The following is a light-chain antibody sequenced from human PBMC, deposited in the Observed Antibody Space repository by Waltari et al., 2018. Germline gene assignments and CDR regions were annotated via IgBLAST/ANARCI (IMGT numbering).Light chain of an antibody. CDR2: FGS. CDR1: QSLLHSNGYNY. J-gene: IGKJ1*01. Sequence: DIVMTQSPVSLPVTPGEPASISCRSSQSLLHSNGYNYLDWYVQKPGQSPQVVISFGSYRASGVPDRFTGGGSGTDCTLKISRVEADDVGIYYCMQALQTPRTFGQGTRVEIK. V-gene: IGKV2-28*01. CDR3: MQALQTPRT.